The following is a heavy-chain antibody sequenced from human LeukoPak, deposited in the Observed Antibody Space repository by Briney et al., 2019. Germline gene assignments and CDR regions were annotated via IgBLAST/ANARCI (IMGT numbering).Heavy chain of an antibody. V-gene: IGHV4-4*07. CDR3: TRDTGTTGEVKFDP. CDR1: GGSISSYY. D-gene: IGHD4-17*01. CDR2: IYTSGST. J-gene: IGHJ5*02. Sequence: PSETLSLTCTVSGGSISSYYWSWIRQPARKGLEWVGRIYTSGSTTYNPSLKSRVTMSVDTSKRQFSLNLMSVTAADTAVYYCTRDTGTTGEVKFDPWGQGPLVTVSS.